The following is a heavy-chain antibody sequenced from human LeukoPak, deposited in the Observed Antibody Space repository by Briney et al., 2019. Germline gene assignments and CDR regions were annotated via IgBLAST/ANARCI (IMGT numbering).Heavy chain of an antibody. CDR3: ARGSQTYYYDSSGYLDY. D-gene: IGHD3-22*01. J-gene: IGHJ4*02. CDR1: GGFFSGYY. CDR2: INHSGST. V-gene: IGHV4-34*01. Sequence: SETLSLTCAVYGGFFSGYYWSWIRQPPGKGLEWIGEINHSGSTNYNPSLKSRVTISVDTSKNQFSLKLSSVTAADTAVYYCARGSQTYYYDSSGYLDYWGQGTLVTVSS.